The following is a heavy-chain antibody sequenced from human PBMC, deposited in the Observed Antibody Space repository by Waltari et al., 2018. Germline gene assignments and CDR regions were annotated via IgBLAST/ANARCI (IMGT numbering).Heavy chain of an antibody. D-gene: IGHD4-17*01. V-gene: IGHV4-59*11. CDR3: ARSTTVTSGAFDI. CDR1: GGSISSHY. CDR2: IYYSGST. J-gene: IGHJ3*02. Sequence: VQLQESGPGLVKPSETLSLTCSVSGGSISSHYWSWIRQPPGKGLEWIGYIYYSGSTNYNPSLKSRVTISVDTSKNQFSLKLSSVTAADTAVYYCARSTTVTSGAFDIWGQGTMVTVSS.